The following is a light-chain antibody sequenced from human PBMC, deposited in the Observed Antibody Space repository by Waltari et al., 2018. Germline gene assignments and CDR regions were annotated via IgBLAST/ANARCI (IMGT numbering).Light chain of an antibody. CDR1: QSVGRS. J-gene: IGKJ1*01. V-gene: IGKV3-20*01. CDR3: QHYVRLPVT. Sequence: EIVLTQSPGTLCLCPGERATLSCSPSQSVGRSLAWYQQKPGQAPRLLIYGASIRATGIPDRFSGGGSGTDFSLTISRLEPEDFAAYHCQHYVRLPVTFGQGTKVEIK. CDR2: GAS.